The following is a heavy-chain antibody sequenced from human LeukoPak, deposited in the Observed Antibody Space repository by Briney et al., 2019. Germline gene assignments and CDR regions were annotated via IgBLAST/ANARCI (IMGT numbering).Heavy chain of an antibody. Sequence: PVRSLRLSCAASGFTFDDYAMHWVRQAPGEGLEWVSGISWNSGSIGYADSVKGRFTISRDNAKNSLYLQMNSLRAEDTALYYCAKGRIAAAGPGGDYWGQGTLVTVSS. CDR1: GFTFDDYA. D-gene: IGHD6-13*01. J-gene: IGHJ4*02. V-gene: IGHV3-9*01. CDR3: AKGRIAAAGPGGDY. CDR2: ISWNSGSI.